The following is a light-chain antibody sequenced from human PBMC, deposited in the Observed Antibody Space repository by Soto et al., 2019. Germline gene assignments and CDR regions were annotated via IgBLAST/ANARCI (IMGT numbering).Light chain of an antibody. V-gene: IGLV2-14*03. CDR3: CSLTSSHTYG. Sequence: QSVLTQPASVSGSPGQSITISCTGTSSDIGHYDYVSWYQQHPGKAPKLMIYHVTYRPSGCSNRYSGSKSGNSASLTSSGLQADDEADYYCCSLTSSHTYGFGSGTKLTVL. CDR2: HVT. J-gene: IGLJ6*01. CDR1: SSDIGHYDY.